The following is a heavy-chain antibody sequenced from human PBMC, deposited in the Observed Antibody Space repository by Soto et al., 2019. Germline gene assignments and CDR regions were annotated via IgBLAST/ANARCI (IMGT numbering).Heavy chain of an antibody. V-gene: IGHV1-69*01. Sequence: QVQLVQSGAEVKKPGSSVKVSCKASGGTFSSYAISWVRQTPGQGLEWMGGIIPIFGTANYAQKFQGRVTITADESTSTAYMELSSLRSEDTAVYYCARAIVGATPASDAFDIWGQGTMVTVSS. D-gene: IGHD1-26*01. CDR2: IIPIFGTA. CDR3: ARAIVGATPASDAFDI. J-gene: IGHJ3*02. CDR1: GGTFSSYA.